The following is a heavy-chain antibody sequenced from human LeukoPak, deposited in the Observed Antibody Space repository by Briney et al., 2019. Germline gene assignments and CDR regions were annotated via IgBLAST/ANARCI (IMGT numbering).Heavy chain of an antibody. J-gene: IGHJ4*02. Sequence: GGSLRLSCAASGFTFDDYAMHWVRQAPGKGLEWVSSITSGSSYIYYADSVKGRFTISRDNSKNTLYLQMNSLRAEDTAVYYCAKDYSTYYYDSSGYQTLLYWGQGTLVTVSS. D-gene: IGHD3-22*01. CDR1: GFTFDDYA. CDR2: ITSGSSYI. V-gene: IGHV3-21*01. CDR3: AKDYSTYYYDSSGYQTLLY.